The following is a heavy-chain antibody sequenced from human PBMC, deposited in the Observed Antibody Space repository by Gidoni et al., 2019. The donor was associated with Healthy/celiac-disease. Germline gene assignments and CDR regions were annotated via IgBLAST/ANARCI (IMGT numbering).Heavy chain of an antibody. D-gene: IGHD2-2*01. Sequence: QVQLQETGSGLVKPSQTLSLTCTVPGGSISSGGYYWSWIRQHPGKGLEWIGYIYYSGSTYYNPSLKSRVTISVDTSKNQFSLKLSSVTAADTAVYYCARRDVSSPTKPAVFDYWGQGTLVTVSS. V-gene: IGHV4-31*03. CDR2: IYYSGST. CDR1: GGSISSGGYY. J-gene: IGHJ4*02. CDR3: ARRDVSSPTKPAVFDY.